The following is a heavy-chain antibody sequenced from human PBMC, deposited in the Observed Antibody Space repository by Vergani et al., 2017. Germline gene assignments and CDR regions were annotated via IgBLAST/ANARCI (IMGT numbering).Heavy chain of an antibody. CDR3: ARLSLCGGDCYSVWFHD. CDR1: GYTFTGYY. J-gene: IGHJ4*02. CDR2: INPNSGGT. D-gene: IGHD2-21*02. V-gene: IGHV1-2*02. Sequence: QVQLVQSGAEVKKPGASVKVSCKASGYTFTGYYMHWVRQAPGQGLEWMGWINPNSGGTNYAQKFQGRVTMTRDTSISTAYMELSSLRSEDTAVYYCARLSLCGGDCYSVWFHDWGQGTLVTVSS.